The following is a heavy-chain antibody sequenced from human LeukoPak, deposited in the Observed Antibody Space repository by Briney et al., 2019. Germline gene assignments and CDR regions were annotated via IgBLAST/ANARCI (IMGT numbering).Heavy chain of an antibody. CDR3: AKVLTGSQGY. Sequence: PGGSLRLSCAASGFTFSNYAMSWVRQAPGKGLEWLSTIGGGGENTYYADSVRGRFTISRDNSKNTVYLQMKSLRAEDTAVYFCAKVLTGSQGYWGQGTLVTVSS. J-gene: IGHJ4*02. V-gene: IGHV3-23*01. CDR2: IGGGGENT. CDR1: GFTFSNYA. D-gene: IGHD7-27*01.